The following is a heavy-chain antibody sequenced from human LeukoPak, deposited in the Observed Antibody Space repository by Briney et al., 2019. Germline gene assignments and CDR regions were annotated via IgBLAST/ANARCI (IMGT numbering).Heavy chain of an antibody. CDR3: ARDLVWYEQQLFFDY. CDR1: GGSISSSSYY. CDR2: IYYSGST. J-gene: IGHJ4*02. Sequence: SESLSLTCTVSGGSISSSSYYWGWIRQPPGKGLEWIGSIYYSGSTYYNPSLKSRVTISVDTSKNQFSLKLSSVTAADTAVYYCARDLVWYEQQLFFDYWGQGTLVTVSS. V-gene: IGHV4-39*07. D-gene: IGHD6-13*01.